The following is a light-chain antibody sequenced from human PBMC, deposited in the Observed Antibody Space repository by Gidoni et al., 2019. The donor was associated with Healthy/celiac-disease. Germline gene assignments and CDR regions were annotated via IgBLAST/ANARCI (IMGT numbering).Light chain of an antibody. CDR1: QGISNY. V-gene: IGKV1-27*01. CDR2: AAS. Sequence: DIQMTQSPSSLSASVGDRVTITCRASQGISNYLAWYQQKPGKVPKLLIYAASTLQSGVPSRFSGIRSVTDFTLTISSLQPEDVATYSCHLGTFGQGTKLEIQ. CDR3: HLGT. J-gene: IGKJ1*01.